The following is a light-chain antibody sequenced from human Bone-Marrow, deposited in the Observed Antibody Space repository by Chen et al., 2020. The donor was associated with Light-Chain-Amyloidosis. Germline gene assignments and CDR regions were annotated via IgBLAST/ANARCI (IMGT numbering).Light chain of an antibody. CDR1: ALPTKY. CDR2: RDT. J-gene: IGLJ2*01. CDR3: QSADSSGTYEVV. V-gene: IGLV3-25*03. Sequence: SYELTQPPSVSVSPGQTARITCSGDALPTKYAYWYQQKPGQAPVLVIHRDTERPWGISERFSGSGSGTTATLTISGVQAEDEADYHCQSADSSGTYEVVFGGGTRLTVL.